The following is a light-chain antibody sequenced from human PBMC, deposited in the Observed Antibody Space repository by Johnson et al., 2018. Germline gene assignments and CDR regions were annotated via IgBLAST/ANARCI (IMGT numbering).Light chain of an antibody. CDR1: SSNIGNNY. CDR3: GTWDSSLSAGNV. Sequence: QSVLTQPPSVSAAPGQKVTISCSGSSSNIGNNYVSWYQQLPGTAPNLLIYENNKRPSGIPDRFSGSKSGTPATLGITGLQTGDEADYYCGTWDSSLSAGNVFGTGTKVTVL. J-gene: IGLJ1*01. V-gene: IGLV1-51*02. CDR2: ENN.